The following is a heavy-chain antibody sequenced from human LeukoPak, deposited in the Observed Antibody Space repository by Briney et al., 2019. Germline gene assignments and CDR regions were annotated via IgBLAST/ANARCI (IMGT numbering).Heavy chain of an antibody. J-gene: IGHJ4*02. CDR2: INHSGST. V-gene: IGHV4-34*01. CDR1: AGSFSGYY. Sequence: PSDTLSLTCAIYAGSFSGYYWSWIRQPPGKGLEWIGEINHSGSTNYSPSLKSRVTISLNTSKNQFSLKLSSVTAADAAVYYCARGRGGNSGDSWGQGTLVTVSP. D-gene: IGHD4-23*01. CDR3: ARGRGGNSGDS.